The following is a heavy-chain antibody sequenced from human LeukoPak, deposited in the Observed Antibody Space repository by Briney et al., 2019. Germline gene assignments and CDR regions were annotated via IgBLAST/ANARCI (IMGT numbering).Heavy chain of an antibody. Sequence: SETLSLTCSVSGYPISSVYYWGWIRRPPGKGLEWIGSINHGGSTDYSPSLKSRVIMSIDTSKNHFSLKLTSVTAADTAVYYCARVGPNWGFKENFDFWGQGTLVTVSS. CDR1: GYPISSVYY. V-gene: IGHV4-38-2*02. J-gene: IGHJ4*02. D-gene: IGHD7-27*01. CDR3: ARVGPNWGFKENFDF. CDR2: INHGGST.